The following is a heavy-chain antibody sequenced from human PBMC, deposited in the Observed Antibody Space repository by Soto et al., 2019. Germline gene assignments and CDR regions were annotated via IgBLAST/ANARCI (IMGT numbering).Heavy chain of an antibody. J-gene: IGHJ4*02. V-gene: IGHV4-59*01. CDR1: GGSISSYY. Sequence: SETLSLTCTVSGGSISSYYWSWIRQPPGKGLEWIGYIYYSGSTNYNPSLKSRVTISVDTSKNQFSLKLSSVTAADSAVYYCAMIPATDYGDYVDYWGQGTLVTVSS. D-gene: IGHD4-17*01. CDR2: IYYSGST. CDR3: AMIPATDYGDYVDY.